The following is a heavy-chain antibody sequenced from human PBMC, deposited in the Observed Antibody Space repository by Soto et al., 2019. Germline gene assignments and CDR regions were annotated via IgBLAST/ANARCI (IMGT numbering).Heavy chain of an antibody. CDR2: IYYSGST. J-gene: IGHJ5*02. CDR3: ARRGDFWSGKPVQLGLDP. D-gene: IGHD3-3*01. Sequence: QLQLQESGPGLVKPSETLSLTCTVSGGSISSSIYYWGWIRQPPGKGLEWIGSIYYSGSTYYNPSLKSRVTISVDTSKNQFSLKLSSVTAADTAVYYCARRGDFWSGKPVQLGLDPWGQGTLVTVSS. V-gene: IGHV4-39*01. CDR1: GGSISSSIYY.